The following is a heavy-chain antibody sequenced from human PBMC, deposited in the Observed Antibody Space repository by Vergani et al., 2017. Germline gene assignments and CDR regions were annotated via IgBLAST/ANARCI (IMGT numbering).Heavy chain of an antibody. CDR1: GFTFSTYS. CDR3: ATKSCGTPGCQIGYFRE. V-gene: IGHV3-21*01. D-gene: IGHD1-1*01. Sequence: EVQLVESGGGLVKPGGSLRLSCAASGFTFSTYSMNWVRQAPGKGLEWVSTINSISNYIHYADSVKGRFIISRDNANNSVYLQMNSLRVEDTAVYYCATKSCGTPGCQIGYFREWGQGTLVTVSS. CDR2: INSISNYI. J-gene: IGHJ1*01.